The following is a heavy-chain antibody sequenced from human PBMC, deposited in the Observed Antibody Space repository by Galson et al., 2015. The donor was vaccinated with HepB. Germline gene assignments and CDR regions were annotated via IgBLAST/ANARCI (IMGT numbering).Heavy chain of an antibody. CDR1: GGTFSNHV. V-gene: IGHV1-69*13. Sequence: SVKVSCKASGGTFSNHVLNWVRQAPGQGLEWMGGIIPMFGEPRHAQKFQDRITLSADASTSTAYMEVTSLQSADTAVYYCARGNYGMDVWGQGTTVIVSS. CDR2: IIPMFGEP. CDR3: ARGNYGMDV. J-gene: IGHJ6*02.